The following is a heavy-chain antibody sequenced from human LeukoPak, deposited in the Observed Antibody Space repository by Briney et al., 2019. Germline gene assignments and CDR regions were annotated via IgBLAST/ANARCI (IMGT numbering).Heavy chain of an antibody. D-gene: IGHD5-12*01. Sequence: ASVKVSCKASGYTFSGFYIHWVRQAPGQGLEWMGWINPNSGVTNYAQKLQGRVTITRDMSIDTAYMQLSRLRSDGTAVYYCAKDRYGDYEAPFHYYMDAWGRGTTVTVSS. CDR2: INPNSGVT. CDR1: GYTFSGFY. J-gene: IGHJ6*03. V-gene: IGHV1-2*02. CDR3: AKDRYGDYEAPFHYYMDA.